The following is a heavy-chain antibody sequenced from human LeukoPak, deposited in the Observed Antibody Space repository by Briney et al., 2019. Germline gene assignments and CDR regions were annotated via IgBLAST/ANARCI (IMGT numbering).Heavy chain of an antibody. CDR1: GGSISSYY. CDR2: FSYTGST. D-gene: IGHD3-10*01. V-gene: IGHV4-59*12. J-gene: IGHJ3*02. CDR3: ARSDGYGLVGI. Sequence: SETLSLTCTVSGGSISSYYWSWIRQPPGKGLEWIGYFSYTGSTNYNPSLKSRVTISVDTSKNQFSLKLSSVTAADTAVYYCARSDGYGLVGIWGQGTMVTVSS.